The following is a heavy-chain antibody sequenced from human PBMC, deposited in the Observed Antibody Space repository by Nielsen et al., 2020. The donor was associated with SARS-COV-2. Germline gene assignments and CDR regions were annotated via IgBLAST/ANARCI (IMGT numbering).Heavy chain of an antibody. CDR2: SSSDGSST. Sequence: GESLKISCAASGFTFSRYWMHWVRQAPGKGLEWVSRSSSDGSSTFYADSVKGRFTISRDNSKNTLYLQMNSLRAEDTAVYYCARGGYCSSSSCYNAFDVWGEGTMVLVSS. D-gene: IGHD2-2*03. V-gene: IGHV3-74*01. CDR3: ARGGYCSSSSCYNAFDV. J-gene: IGHJ3*01. CDR1: GFTFSRYW.